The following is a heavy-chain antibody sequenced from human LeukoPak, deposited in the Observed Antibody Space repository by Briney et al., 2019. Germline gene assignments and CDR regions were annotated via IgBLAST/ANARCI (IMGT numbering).Heavy chain of an antibody. D-gene: IGHD3-9*01. CDR2: ISAYNGNT. V-gene: IGHV1-18*01. CDR1: GYTFTSYG. CDR3: ARTNYDILTGYYYYYYMDV. J-gene: IGHJ6*03. Sequence: RASVKVSCKASGYTFTSYGISWVRQAPGQGLEWMGWISAYNGNTNYAQKLQGRVTMTTDTSTSTAYMELRSLRSDDTAVYYCARTNYDILTGYYYYYYMDVWGKGTTVTISS.